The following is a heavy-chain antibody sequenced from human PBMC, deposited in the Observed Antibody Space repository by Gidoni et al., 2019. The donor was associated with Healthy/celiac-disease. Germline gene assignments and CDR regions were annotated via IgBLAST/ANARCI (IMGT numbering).Heavy chain of an antibody. J-gene: IGHJ4*02. V-gene: IGHV3-73*01. D-gene: IGHD6-13*01. Sequence: EVQLVESGGGLVQPGGSLKLSCEASGFTFSGSAMHWVRQASGKGLGWVGRIRSKANSYATAYAASVKGRFTISRDDSKNTAYLQMNSLKTEDTAVYYCTNSLSRIAAAEKTYWGQGTLVTVSS. CDR2: IRSKANSYAT. CDR1: GFTFSGSA. CDR3: TNSLSRIAAAEKTY.